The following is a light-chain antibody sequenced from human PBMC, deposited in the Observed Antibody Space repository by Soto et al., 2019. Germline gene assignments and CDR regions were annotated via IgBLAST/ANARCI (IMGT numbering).Light chain of an antibody. Sequence: ETVLTQSPATPSVSPGERVTLSCRASETVSTNLAWYQQRPGQAPRLLIYDVSTGATGIPVRFSGRRSGTEFTLTISSLQSEDFGVYYCQQYNSWPQTFGQGTKVDIK. J-gene: IGKJ1*01. CDR1: ETVSTN. CDR2: DVS. V-gene: IGKV3-15*01. CDR3: QQYNSWPQT.